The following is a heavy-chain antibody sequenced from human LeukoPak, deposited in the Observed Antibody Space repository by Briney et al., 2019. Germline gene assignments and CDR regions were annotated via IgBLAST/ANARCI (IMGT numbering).Heavy chain of an antibody. CDR3: ARSPASRRRRFDY. V-gene: IGHV4-34*01. Sequence: PSETLSLTCAVYGGSFSGYCWSWIRQPPGKGLEWIGEINHSGSTNYNPSLKSRVTISVDTSKNQFSLKLSSVTAADTAVYYCARSPASRRRRFDYWGQGTLVTVSS. CDR2: INHSGST. J-gene: IGHJ4*02. CDR1: GGSFSGYC.